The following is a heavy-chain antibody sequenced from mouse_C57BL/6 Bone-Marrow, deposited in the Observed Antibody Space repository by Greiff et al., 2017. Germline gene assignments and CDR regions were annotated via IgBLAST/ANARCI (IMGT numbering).Heavy chain of an antibody. CDR2: IWWEDDK. D-gene: IGHD1-1*01. Sequence: VKLKVSGPGILQPSQTLSLTCSFSGFSLSTFGMGVGWIRQPSGKGLEWLAHIWWEDDKYYNPALKSRLTISKVTSKNHIFLKSANVDTSDTATEYCARMGVRYYFDYWGQGTTLTVSS. CDR1: GFSLSTFGMG. V-gene: IGHV8-8*01. J-gene: IGHJ2*01. CDR3: ARMGVRYYFDY.